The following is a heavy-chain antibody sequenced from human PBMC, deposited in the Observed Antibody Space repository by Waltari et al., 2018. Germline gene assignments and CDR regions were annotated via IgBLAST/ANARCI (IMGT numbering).Heavy chain of an antibody. V-gene: IGHV4-38-2*01. CDR3: ARAKERGVATAGEAFDI. D-gene: IGHD5-12*01. J-gene: IGHJ3*02. CDR2: IYHSGST. CDR1: GYSISSGYY. Sequence: QVQLQESGPGLVKPSETLSLTCAVSGYSISSGYYWGWIRQPPGKGLEWIGSIYHSGSTYSNPSLKSRVTISVDTSKNQFSLKRSSVTAADTAVYYCARAKERGVATAGEAFDIWGQGTMVTVSS.